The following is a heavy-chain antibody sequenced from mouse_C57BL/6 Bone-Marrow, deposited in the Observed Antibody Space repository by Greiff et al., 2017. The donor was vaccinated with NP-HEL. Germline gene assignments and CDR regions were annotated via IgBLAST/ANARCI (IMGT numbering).Heavy chain of an antibody. D-gene: IGHD2-2*01. J-gene: IGHJ3*01. CDR2: IDPSDSET. CDR3: ARRGLYYGYDIFAY. Sequence: QVHVKQPGAELVRPGSSVKLSCKASGYTFTSYWMHWVKQRPIQGLEWIGNIDPSDSETHYNQKFKDKATLTVDKSSSTAYMQLSSLTSEDSAVYYCARRGLYYGYDIFAYWGQGTLVTVSA. CDR1: GYTFTSYW. V-gene: IGHV1-52*01.